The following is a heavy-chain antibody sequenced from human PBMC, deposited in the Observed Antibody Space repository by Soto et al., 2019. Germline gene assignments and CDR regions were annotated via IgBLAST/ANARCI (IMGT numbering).Heavy chain of an antibody. V-gene: IGHV4-39*01. CDR1: GGSISSSSYY. CDR2: IYYSGST. CDR3: ARQVGSDYDFWSGFPRPNYYYYMDV. D-gene: IGHD3-3*01. Sequence: PSETLSLTCTVSGGSISSSSYYWGWIRQPPGKGLEWIGSIYYSGSTYYNPSLKSRVTISVDTSKNQFSLKLSSVTAADTAVYYCARQVGSDYDFWSGFPRPNYYYYMDVWGKGTTVTVSS. J-gene: IGHJ6*03.